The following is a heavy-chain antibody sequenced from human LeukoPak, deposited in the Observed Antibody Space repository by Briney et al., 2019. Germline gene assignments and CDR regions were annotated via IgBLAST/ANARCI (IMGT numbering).Heavy chain of an antibody. J-gene: IGHJ4*02. V-gene: IGHV4-59*08. CDR1: GDSITSDY. D-gene: IGHD4-17*01. Sequence: SETLSLTCTVSGDSITSDYWSWIRQPPGKGLEGIGFINNRGTTSYNPSLTSRVTISRDMSKNQFALKLSSVSAADTAVYYCARYRDGDRDISLDIWGQGTLVTVSS. CDR2: INNRGTT. CDR3: ARYRDGDRDISLDI.